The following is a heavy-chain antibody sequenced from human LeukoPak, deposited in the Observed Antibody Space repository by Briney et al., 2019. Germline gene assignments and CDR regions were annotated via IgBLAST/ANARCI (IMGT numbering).Heavy chain of an antibody. J-gene: IGHJ4*02. CDR2: IIPILGIA. D-gene: IGHD2-15*01. CDR1: GGTFSSYA. V-gene: IGHV1-69*04. CDR3: ARDSVVVVAAIDY. Sequence: ASVKVSCKASGGTFSSYAISWVRQAPGQGLEWMGRIIPILGIANYAQKFQGRVTITADKSTSTAYMELSSLRSEDTAVYYCARDSVVVVAAIDYWGQGTLVTVSS.